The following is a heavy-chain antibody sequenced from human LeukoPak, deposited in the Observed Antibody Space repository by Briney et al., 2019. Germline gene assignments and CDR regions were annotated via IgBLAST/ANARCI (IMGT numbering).Heavy chain of an antibody. CDR3: ARHPGSSGLYYFGC. CDR1: GGSISSYY. D-gene: IGHD6-19*01. J-gene: IGHJ4*02. V-gene: IGHV4-59*08. CDR2: INYSEST. Sequence: SETLSLTCTVSGGSISSYYWSWIRHPPAKALDRIGYINYSESTKYIPSLKSRVTISVDTSKNQFSLKVSSVTAADTAFYYCARHPGSSGLYYFGCWGQGTLVTVSS.